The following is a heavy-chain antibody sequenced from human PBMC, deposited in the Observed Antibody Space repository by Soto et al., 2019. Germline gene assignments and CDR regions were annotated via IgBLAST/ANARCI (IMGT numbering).Heavy chain of an antibody. V-gene: IGHV3-7*03. CDR3: ARGSKDSYPGSRIFDF. J-gene: IGHJ4*02. D-gene: IGHD3-10*01. Sequence: EVQLVESGGGLVQPGGSLRLSCAASGFSFSTYWMSWVRQVPGTGLEWVANIKADGSETYYVDSVRGRFTISRDNSKKTLYLQMSSLRADDSAVYFCARGSKDSYPGSRIFDFWGRGTLVTVSS. CDR2: IKADGSET. CDR1: GFSFSTYW.